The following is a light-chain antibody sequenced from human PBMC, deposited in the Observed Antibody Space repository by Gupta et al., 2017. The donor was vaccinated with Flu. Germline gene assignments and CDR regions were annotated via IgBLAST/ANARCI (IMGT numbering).Light chain of an antibody. J-gene: IGKJ1*01. V-gene: IGKV3-15*01. CDR3: QQYKNWPWT. CDR2: GAS. Sequence: EIVLTQSPATLSVSPGERATLSCRASQSVSSNLAWYQQKPGQAPRRLSYGASTRATGIPARFSGSGSGTEFTLTISSMQSEDFAVYYCQQYKNWPWTFGQGTKVEIK. CDR1: QSVSSN.